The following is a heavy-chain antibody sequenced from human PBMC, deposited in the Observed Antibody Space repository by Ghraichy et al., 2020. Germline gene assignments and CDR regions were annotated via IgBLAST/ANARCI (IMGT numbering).Heavy chain of an antibody. D-gene: IGHD6-19*01. J-gene: IGHJ6*03. CDR3: ARVARVAVSGWYGYYYYYYMDV. V-gene: IGHV4-34*01. CDR2: INHSGST. CDR1: GGSFSGYY. Sequence: SETLSLTCAVYGGSFSGYYWSWIRQPPGKGLEWIGEINHSGSTNYNPSLKSRVTISVDTSKNQFSLKLSSVTAADTAVYYCARVARVAVSGWYGYYYYYYMDVWGKGTTVTVSS.